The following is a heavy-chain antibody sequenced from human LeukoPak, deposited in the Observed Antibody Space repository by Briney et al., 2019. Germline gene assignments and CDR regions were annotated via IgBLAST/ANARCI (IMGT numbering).Heavy chain of an antibody. Sequence: PGGSLRLSCAASGFSFSSSAMGWVRQAPGEGLEWVSAISRTSVTTYHADSVKGRFSISRDNSKSTLYLQMSSLRAGDTAAYYCAKGSHSSSSGISIFDYWGQGTLVTVSS. J-gene: IGHJ4*02. CDR1: GFSFSSSA. CDR3: AKGSHSSSSGISIFDY. V-gene: IGHV3-23*01. CDR2: ISRTSVTT. D-gene: IGHD6-6*01.